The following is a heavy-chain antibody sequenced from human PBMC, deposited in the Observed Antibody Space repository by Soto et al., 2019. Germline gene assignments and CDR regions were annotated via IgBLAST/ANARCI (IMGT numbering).Heavy chain of an antibody. CDR2: IWYDGSNK. CDR3: AREGKDIVATIRPYYFDN. Sequence: QVQLVESGGGVVQPGRSLRLSCAASGFTFSSYGMHWVRQAPGKGLEWVAVIWYDGSNKYYADSVKGRFTISRDNSKNTLYLQMNSLRAEDTAVYYCAREGKDIVATIRPYYFDNWGQGTLVTVSS. D-gene: IGHD5-12*01. V-gene: IGHV3-33*01. CDR1: GFTFSSYG. J-gene: IGHJ4*02.